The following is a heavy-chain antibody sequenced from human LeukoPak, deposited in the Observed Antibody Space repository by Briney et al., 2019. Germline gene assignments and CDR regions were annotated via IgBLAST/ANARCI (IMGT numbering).Heavy chain of an antibody. J-gene: IGHJ4*02. Sequence: GASVKVSCKASGYTFTGYYMHWVRQAPGQGLEWMGRINPNSGGTNYAQKFQGRVTMTRDTSISTAYMELSRLRSDDTAGYYCARLGYCSGGSCDGFDYWGQGTLVTVSS. CDR1: GYTFTGYY. CDR3: ARLGYCSGGSCDGFDY. V-gene: IGHV1-2*06. CDR2: INPNSGGT. D-gene: IGHD2-15*01.